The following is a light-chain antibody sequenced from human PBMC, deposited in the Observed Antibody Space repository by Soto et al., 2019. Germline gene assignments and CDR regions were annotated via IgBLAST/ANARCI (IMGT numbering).Light chain of an antibody. V-gene: IGKV3-11*01. J-gene: IGKJ5*01. CDR1: QSVSRY. Sequence: EIVLTQSPGTLSLSPGDRATLSCRASQSVSRYLSWYQQKPGQAPRLLIYGASSRAPGIPDRFSGSGSGTDFTLTISSLEPEDVAVYYCQQRSNWLTFGQGTRLEIK. CDR2: GAS. CDR3: QQRSNWLT.